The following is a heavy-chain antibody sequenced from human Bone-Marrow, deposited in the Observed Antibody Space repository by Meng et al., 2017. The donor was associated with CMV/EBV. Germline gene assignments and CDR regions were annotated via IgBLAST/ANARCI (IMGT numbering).Heavy chain of an antibody. D-gene: IGHD2-2*02. V-gene: IGHV3-21*01. Sequence: GESLKISCAASGFTFSSYSMNWVRQAPGKGLEWVSSISSTSSYIYYADSVKGRFTISRDNAKNSLYLQMNSLRADDTAVYYCARLYCSSTSCYILLQNGMDVWGQGTTVTVSS. CDR2: ISSTSSYI. J-gene: IGHJ6*02. CDR3: ARLYCSSTSCYILLQNGMDV. CDR1: GFTFSSYS.